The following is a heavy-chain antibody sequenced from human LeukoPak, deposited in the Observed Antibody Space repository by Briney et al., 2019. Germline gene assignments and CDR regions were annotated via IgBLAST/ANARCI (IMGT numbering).Heavy chain of an antibody. CDR3: ARELGYYDSSGSDI. V-gene: IGHV1-69*05. CDR2: IIPIFGTA. J-gene: IGHJ3*02. Sequence: ASVKVSCKASGGTFSSYAISWVRQAPGQGLEWMGRIIPIFGTANYAQKFQGRVTITTDESTSTAYMELSSLRSEDTAVYYCARELGYYDSSGSDIWGQGTMATVSS. CDR1: GGTFSSYA. D-gene: IGHD3-22*01.